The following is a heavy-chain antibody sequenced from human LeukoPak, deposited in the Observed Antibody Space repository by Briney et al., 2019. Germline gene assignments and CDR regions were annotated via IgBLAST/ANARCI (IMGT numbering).Heavy chain of an antibody. D-gene: IGHD5-24*01. CDR1: GYSFTSYW. V-gene: IGHV5-51*01. CDR3: ARLGEMAYDHENWFDP. Sequence: EESLKISCKGSGYSFTSYWIGRVRQMPGKGLEWMGIIYPGDSDTRYSPSFQGQVTISADKSISTAYLQWSSLKASDTAMYYCARLGEMAYDHENWFDPWGQGTLVTVSS. CDR2: IYPGDSDT. J-gene: IGHJ5*02.